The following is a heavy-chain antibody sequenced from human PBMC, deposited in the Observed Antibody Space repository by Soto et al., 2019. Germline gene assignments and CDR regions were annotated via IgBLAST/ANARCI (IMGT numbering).Heavy chain of an antibody. CDR1: GGSISSSSYY. D-gene: IGHD3-22*01. V-gene: IGHV4-39*01. CDR2: IYYSGST. J-gene: IGHJ4*02. CDR3: ARHYDSSGYERIFFDY. Sequence: QLQLQESGPGLVKPSETLSLTCTVSGGSISSSSYYWGWIRQPPGKGLEWIGSIYYSGSTYYNPSLKSRVTISVDTSKNQFSLKLSSVTAADTAVYYCARHYDSSGYERIFFDYWGQGTLVTVSS.